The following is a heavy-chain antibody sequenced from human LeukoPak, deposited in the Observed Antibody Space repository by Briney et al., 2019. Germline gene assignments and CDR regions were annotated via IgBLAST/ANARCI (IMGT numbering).Heavy chain of an antibody. CDR1: GLTFRNYG. Sequence: PGGSLRLSCAASGLTFRNYGMDWVRQAPGKGLEWVAVISYDGSNKYYADSVKGRFTISRDNSKNTLYLQMNSLRAEDTAVYYCAREREYYDILSPDYYHGMDVWGQGTTVTVSS. CDR3: AREREYYDILSPDYYHGMDV. V-gene: IGHV3-30*19. CDR2: ISYDGSNK. J-gene: IGHJ6*02. D-gene: IGHD3-9*01.